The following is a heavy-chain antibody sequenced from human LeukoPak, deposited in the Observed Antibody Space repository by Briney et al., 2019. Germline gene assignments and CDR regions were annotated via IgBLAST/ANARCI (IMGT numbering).Heavy chain of an antibody. CDR3: ARGLRPKRGYSGYDYWQTTALDY. J-gene: IGHJ4*02. D-gene: IGHD5-12*01. Sequence: NPSETLSLTCTVSGGSFSGYCWSWIRQPPGKGLEWIGEINHSGSTNYNPSLKSRVTISVDTSKNQFSLKLSSVTAADTAVYYCARGLRPKRGYSGYDYWQTTALDYWGQGTLVTVFS. V-gene: IGHV4-34*01. CDR1: GGSFSGYC. CDR2: INHSGST.